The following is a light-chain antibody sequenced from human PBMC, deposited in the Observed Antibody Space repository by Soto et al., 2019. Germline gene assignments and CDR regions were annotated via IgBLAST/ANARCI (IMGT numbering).Light chain of an antibody. J-gene: IGLJ2*01. CDR3: SSYAGSNNFERFVV. V-gene: IGLV2-8*01. CDR1: SSDVGGYNY. Sequence: QSVLTQPPSASGSPGQSVTISCTGTSSDVGGYNYVSWYQQHPGKAPKLMIYEVSKRPSGVPDRFSGSKSGNTASLTVSGLQAEDEADYYCSSYAGSNNFERFVVFGGGTKLTVL. CDR2: EVS.